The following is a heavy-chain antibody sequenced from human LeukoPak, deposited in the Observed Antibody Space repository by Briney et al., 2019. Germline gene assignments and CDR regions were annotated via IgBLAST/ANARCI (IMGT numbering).Heavy chain of an antibody. CDR2: ISGGGGST. V-gene: IGHV3-23*01. CDR1: GFTFSSYA. J-gene: IGHJ4*02. CDR3: AAPDPRWLQFDY. Sequence: GGSLRLSCAASGFTFSSYAMSWVRQAPGKGLEWVSAISGGGGSTYYADSVKGWFTISRDNSKNTLYLQMNSLRPEDTAVYYCAAPDPRWLQFDYWGQGTLVTVSS. D-gene: IGHD5-24*01.